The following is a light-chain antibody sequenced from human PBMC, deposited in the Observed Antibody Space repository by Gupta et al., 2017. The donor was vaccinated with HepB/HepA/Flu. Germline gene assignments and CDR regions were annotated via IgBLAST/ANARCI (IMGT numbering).Light chain of an antibody. CDR1: SGPVTSGHY. Sequence: QVVVTQEPSLTVSPGGTVPLTCGPNSGPVTSGHYTYWFQQKPGQAPRTLIYVTTKKHSRTPAHFSGSLLGGKAALGLTGAQPYDEAEYKWFLSHVVVRVFGGGTRLTVL. CDR2: VTT. J-gene: IGLJ2*01. CDR3: FLSHVVVRV. V-gene: IGLV7-46*01.